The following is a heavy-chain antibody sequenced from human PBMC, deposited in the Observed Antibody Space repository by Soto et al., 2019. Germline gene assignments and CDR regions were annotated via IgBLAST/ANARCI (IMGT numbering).Heavy chain of an antibody. Sequence: SVKVSCKASGGTFSSYAISWVRQAPGQGLEWMGGIIPIFGTANYAQKFQGRVTITADKSTSTAYMELSSLRSEDTAVYCCARTPGYYYDSSGYPNSISFSDYYYGMDVWGQGTTVTVSS. CDR3: ARTPGYYYDSSGYPNSISFSDYYYGMDV. CDR1: GGTFSSYA. D-gene: IGHD3-22*01. J-gene: IGHJ6*02. CDR2: IIPIFGTA. V-gene: IGHV1-69*06.